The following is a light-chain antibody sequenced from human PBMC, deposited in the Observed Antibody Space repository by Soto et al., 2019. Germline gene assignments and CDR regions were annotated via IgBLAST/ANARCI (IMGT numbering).Light chain of an antibody. J-gene: IGLJ2*01. CDR1: SSDVGRYNL. CDR2: EGS. V-gene: IGLV2-23*01. CDR3: CSYADSSTHV. Sequence: QSALTQPASVSGSRGQSITISCTGTSSDVGRYNLVSWYQQHPGKAPKLMIYEGSKRPSGVSNRFSGSKSGNTASLTISGPQAEDEDDYYWCSYADSSTHVFGGGTKVTVL.